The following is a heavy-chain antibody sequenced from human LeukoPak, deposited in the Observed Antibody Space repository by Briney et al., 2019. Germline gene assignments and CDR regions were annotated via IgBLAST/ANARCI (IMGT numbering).Heavy chain of an antibody. Sequence: SETLSLTCTVSGGSISSYYWSWIRQPPGKGLEWIGYIYYSGSTNYNTSLKTRVTISVDTSKNQFSLKLSSVTAADTAVYYCARDRGRGGWNFDYWGQGALVTVS. D-gene: IGHD2-15*01. J-gene: IGHJ4*02. V-gene: IGHV4-59*01. CDR2: IYYSGST. CDR3: ARDRGRGGWNFDY. CDR1: GGSISSYY.